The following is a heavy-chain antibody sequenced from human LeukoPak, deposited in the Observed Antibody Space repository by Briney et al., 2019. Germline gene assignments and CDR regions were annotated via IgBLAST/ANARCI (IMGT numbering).Heavy chain of an antibody. Sequence: SETLSLTCAVSGYSISSGYYWGWIRQPPGKGLEWIGSIYHSGSTYYNPSLKSRVTISVDTSKNQFSLKLSSVTAADTAVYYCASDPAGRWERPFDYWGQGTLVTVSS. V-gene: IGHV4-38-2*01. CDR1: GYSISSGYY. J-gene: IGHJ4*02. D-gene: IGHD1-26*01. CDR3: ASDPAGRWERPFDY. CDR2: IYHSGST.